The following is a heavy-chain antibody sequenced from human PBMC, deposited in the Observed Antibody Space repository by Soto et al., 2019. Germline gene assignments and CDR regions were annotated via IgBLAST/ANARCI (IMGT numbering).Heavy chain of an antibody. J-gene: IGHJ4*02. CDR3: VKGAYYYKSSGYYPFDY. V-gene: IGHV3-23*01. CDR2: ISGSGGST. Sequence: AGGSKRLPYTAAGVNSRGHAMSWVRQDTGKGLEWVSAISGSGGSTHYADSVKGRFTISRGNSKNTQYLQMSSLRADDTALYYCVKGAYYYKSSGYYPFDYWGQGTLVTVSS. D-gene: IGHD3-22*01. CDR1: GVNSRGHA.